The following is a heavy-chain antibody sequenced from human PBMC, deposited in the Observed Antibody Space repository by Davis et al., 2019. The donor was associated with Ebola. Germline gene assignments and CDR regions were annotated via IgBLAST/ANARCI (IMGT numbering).Heavy chain of an antibody. J-gene: IGHJ6*04. CDR1: GGSFTSTSDY. CDR3: ASRGPLYGMDV. D-gene: IGHD3-10*01. Sequence: SETLSLTCTVSGGSFTSTSDYWGWIRQPPGKGLEWIGSFYFSGTTYYNPSLESRVTISVDTSKNQFSLKLSSVTAADTAVYYCASRGPLYGMDVWGKGTTVTVPS. V-gene: IGHV4-39*07. CDR2: FYFSGTT.